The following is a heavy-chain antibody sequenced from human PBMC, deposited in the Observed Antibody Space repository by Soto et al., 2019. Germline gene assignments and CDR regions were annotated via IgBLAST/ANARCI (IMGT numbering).Heavy chain of an antibody. J-gene: IGHJ3*02. CDR2: ISSSGSTI. CDR1: GFTFSDYY. D-gene: IGHD3-9*01. CDR3: ARDVQLRYFDWLLYGPFDI. Sequence: GGSLRLSCAASGFTFSDYYMSWIRQAPGKGLEWVSYISSSGSTIYYADSVKGRFTISRDNAKNSLYLQMNSLRAEDTAVYYCARDVQLRYFDWLLYGPFDIWGQGTMVTVSS. V-gene: IGHV3-11*01.